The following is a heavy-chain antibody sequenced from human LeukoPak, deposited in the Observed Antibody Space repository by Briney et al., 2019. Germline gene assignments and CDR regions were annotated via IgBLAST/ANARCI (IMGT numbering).Heavy chain of an antibody. CDR3: ASDGGPFDN. V-gene: IGHV3-7*01. CDR1: GLTFNRYW. J-gene: IGHJ4*02. CDR2: IKQDGTET. D-gene: IGHD3-3*01. Sequence: GGSLRLSCVASGLTFNRYWMSWLRQVPGKGLEWVANIKQDGTETHYVDSVKGRFTISRDNAKKSLYLQMNGLRADDTAVYYCASDGGPFDNWGQGTLVTVSS.